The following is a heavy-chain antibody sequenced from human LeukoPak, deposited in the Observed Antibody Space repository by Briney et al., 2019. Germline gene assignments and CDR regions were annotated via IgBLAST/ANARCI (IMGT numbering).Heavy chain of an antibody. J-gene: IGHJ3*01. CDR2: ISKDGSMK. CDR3: AGESFDF. Sequence: GGSLRLSCAASGFTFSSYWMSWVRQAPGRGLEWVAAISKDGSMKYYSDSVKGRFTVSRDNSIHTLYLEMNSLKTEDTAVYYCAGESFDFWSQGTMVTVSS. CDR1: GFTFSSYW. V-gene: IGHV3-30*03.